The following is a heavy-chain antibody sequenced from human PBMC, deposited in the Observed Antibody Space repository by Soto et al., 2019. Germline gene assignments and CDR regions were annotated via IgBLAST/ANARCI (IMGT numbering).Heavy chain of an antibody. D-gene: IGHD3-3*01. CDR3: ARLRGYYKDYYYYMDV. J-gene: IGHJ6*03. V-gene: IGHV5-51*01. CDR1: GYSFTSYW. CDR2: IYPGDPDT. Sequence: PGESLKISCKGSGYSFTSYWIGWVRQMPGKGLEWMGIIYPGDPDTRYSPSFQGQVTISADKSISTAYLQWSSLKASDTAMYYCARLRGYYKDYYYYMDVWGKGTTVTVSS.